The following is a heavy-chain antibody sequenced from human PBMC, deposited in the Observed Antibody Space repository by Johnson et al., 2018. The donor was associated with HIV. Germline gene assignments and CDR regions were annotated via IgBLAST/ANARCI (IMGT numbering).Heavy chain of an antibody. CDR3: ARGYCTSSSHCDAFDL. J-gene: IGHJ3*01. CDR2: MSYDGSDK. V-gene: IGHV3-30*04. D-gene: IGHD2-2*01. Sequence: QVLLVESGGGVVQPGRSLRLSCAVSGFTLSSYVMHWVRQAPGKGLEWVAVMSYDGSDKYYADSVKGRFTISRDNSKTTLYLQMNSLRAEDTAVYFCARGYCTSSSHCDAFDLWGQGTMVTVSS. CDR1: GFTLSSYV.